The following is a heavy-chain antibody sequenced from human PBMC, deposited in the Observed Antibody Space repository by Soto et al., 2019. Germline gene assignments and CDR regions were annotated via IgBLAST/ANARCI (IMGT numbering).Heavy chain of an antibody. V-gene: IGHV4-34*01. Sequence: TLSLTCAPNSRSYNGHYGSWIRQPPGKGLEWIGEINHSGSTNYSPSLKSRVTISVDTSKNQFSLKLNSVTAADTAIYYCARALGYTYGHLPIDYWGQG. CDR3: ARALGYTYGHLPIDY. CDR1: SRSYNGHY. D-gene: IGHD5-18*01. CDR2: INHSGST. J-gene: IGHJ4*02.